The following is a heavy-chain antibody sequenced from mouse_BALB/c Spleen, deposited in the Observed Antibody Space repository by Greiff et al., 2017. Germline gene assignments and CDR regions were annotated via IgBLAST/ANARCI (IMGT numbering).Heavy chain of an antibody. CDR3: ARYYYGSSYSWFAY. V-gene: IGHV14-3*02. J-gene: IGHJ3*01. CDR1: GFNIKDTY. Sequence: EVNVVESGAELVKPGASVKLSCTASGFNIKDTYMHWVKQRPEQGLEWIGRIDPANGNTKYDPKFQGKATITADTSSNTAYLQLSSLTSEDTAVYYCARYYYGSSYSWFAYWGQGTLVTVSA. CDR2: IDPANGNT. D-gene: IGHD1-1*01.